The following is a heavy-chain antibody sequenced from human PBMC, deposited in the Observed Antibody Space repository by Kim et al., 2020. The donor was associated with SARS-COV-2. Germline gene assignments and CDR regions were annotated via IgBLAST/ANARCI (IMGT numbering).Heavy chain of an antibody. D-gene: IGHD3-10*01. CDR3: ARGRLLLLWFGELSRFDY. Sequence: LKRRVTISVETSRNQFSLKLSSVTAADTAVYYCARGRLLLLWFGELSRFDYWGQGTLVTVSS. J-gene: IGHJ4*02. V-gene: IGHV4-34*01.